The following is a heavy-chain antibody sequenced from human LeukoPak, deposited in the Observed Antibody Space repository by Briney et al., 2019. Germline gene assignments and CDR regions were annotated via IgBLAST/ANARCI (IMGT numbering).Heavy chain of an antibody. CDR3: ARGAGYSYGTEFDY. J-gene: IGHJ4*02. Sequence: SGSLPLTCAVSGGSISSSNWWRWVRQPPGKGLEWIGGFYHSGSTNYNPSLKRRVTISVDKSKHQFSLNLSSVTATDTAGYYCARGAGYSYGTEFDYWGQGTLVTVSS. V-gene: IGHV4-4*02. CDR2: FYHSGST. CDR1: GGSISSSNW. D-gene: IGHD5-18*01.